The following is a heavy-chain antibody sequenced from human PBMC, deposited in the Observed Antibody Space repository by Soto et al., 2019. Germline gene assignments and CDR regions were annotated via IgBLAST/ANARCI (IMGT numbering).Heavy chain of an antibody. D-gene: IGHD3-22*01. CDR2: IYTSGST. CDR1: GGSISSYY. J-gene: IGHJ4*02. CDR3: AREWDYYDSSGYYFVDY. V-gene: IGHV4-4*07. Sequence: PSEPLSLTCTVSGGSISSYYWSWIRQPAGKGLEWIGRIYTSGSTNYNPSLKSRVTMSVDTSKNQFSLKLSSVTAADTAVYYCAREWDYYDSSGYYFVDYWGQGTLFTVSS.